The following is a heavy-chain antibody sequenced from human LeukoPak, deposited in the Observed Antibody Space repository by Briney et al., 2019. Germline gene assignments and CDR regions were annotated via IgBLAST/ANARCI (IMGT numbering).Heavy chain of an antibody. CDR1: GGSISSCY. D-gene: IGHD3-9*01. CDR2: IYYSGST. Sequence: SETLSLTCTVSGGSISSCYWSWIRQPPGKGLEWIGYIYYSGSTNYNPSLKSRVTISVDTSKNQFSLKLSSVTAADTAVYYCARVRNGYDILTGYYNVIWAFDIWGQGTMVTVSS. CDR3: ARVRNGYDILTGYYNVIWAFDI. J-gene: IGHJ3*02. V-gene: IGHV4-59*01.